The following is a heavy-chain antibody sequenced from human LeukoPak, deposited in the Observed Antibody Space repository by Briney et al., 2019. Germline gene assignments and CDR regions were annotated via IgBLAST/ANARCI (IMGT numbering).Heavy chain of an antibody. CDR1: GFTFSSYA. J-gene: IGHJ3*02. D-gene: IGHD3-9*01. Sequence: GGSLRLSCAASGFTFSSYAMHWVRQAPGKGLEWVAVISYDGSDKYYADSVKGRFTIPRDNSKNTLYLQMNSLRAEDTAVYYCARGVRYFDWFSHAFDIWGQGTMVTVSS. CDR2: ISYDGSDK. V-gene: IGHV3-30*04. CDR3: ARGVRYFDWFSHAFDI.